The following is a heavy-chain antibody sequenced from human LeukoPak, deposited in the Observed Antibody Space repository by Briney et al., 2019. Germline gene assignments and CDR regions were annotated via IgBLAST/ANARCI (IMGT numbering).Heavy chain of an antibody. Sequence: SETLSLTCTVSGGSISSYYWSWIRQPAGKGLEWIGRIYTSGSTNYNPSLKSRVTMSVDTSKNQFSLKLSSVTAADTAVYYCAREDILTGYYHYYYYYYMDVWGKGTTVTISS. CDR3: AREDILTGYYHYYYYYYMDV. V-gene: IGHV4-4*07. D-gene: IGHD3-9*01. CDR2: IYTSGST. J-gene: IGHJ6*03. CDR1: GGSISSYY.